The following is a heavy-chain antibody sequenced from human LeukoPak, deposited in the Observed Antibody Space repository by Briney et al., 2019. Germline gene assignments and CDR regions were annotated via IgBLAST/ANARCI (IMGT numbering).Heavy chain of an antibody. CDR2: TYYRSKWYN. CDR1: GDSVSSNSAA. J-gene: IGHJ4*02. V-gene: IGHV6-1*01. CDR3: SRDLSGWNDDYFDY. Sequence: SQTLSLTCATSGDSVSSNSAAWNCIRQSPSRGLEWLGRTYYRSKWYNDYAVSVKSRITIIPVTSKNQYSLQLNSVTPEDTAVYYCSRDLSGWNDDYFDYWGQGTLVTVSS. D-gene: IGHD1-1*01.